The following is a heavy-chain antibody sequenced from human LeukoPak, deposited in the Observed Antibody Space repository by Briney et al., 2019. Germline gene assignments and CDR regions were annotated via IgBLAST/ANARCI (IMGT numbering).Heavy chain of an antibody. CDR2: INPNSGGT. J-gene: IGHJ6*02. V-gene: IGHV1-2*02. D-gene: IGHD3-3*01. Sequence: ASVKVSCKASGYTFTGYYMHWVRQAPGQGLEWMGWINPNSGGTNYAQKFQGRVTMTRDTSISTAYMELRSLRSDDTAVYYCARSRVVLYGMDVWGQGTTVTVSS. CDR3: ARSRVVLYGMDV. CDR1: GYTFTGYY.